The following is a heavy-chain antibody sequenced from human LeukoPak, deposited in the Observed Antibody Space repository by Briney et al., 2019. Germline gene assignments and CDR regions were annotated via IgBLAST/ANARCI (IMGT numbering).Heavy chain of an antibody. D-gene: IGHD4-23*01. J-gene: IGHJ4*02. V-gene: IGHV3-30*04. CDR2: ISYDGREK. CDR3: AKDSGNYANYYFDH. CDR1: GFTFSTYA. Sequence: GGSLRLSCAASGFTFSTYAMHWVGQAPGKGLEGVTVISYDGREKKYADSVKGGFSISRNNSKNTLYLQMDSLRYEDTAVYYCAKDSGNYANYYFDHWRQGTLVTVSS.